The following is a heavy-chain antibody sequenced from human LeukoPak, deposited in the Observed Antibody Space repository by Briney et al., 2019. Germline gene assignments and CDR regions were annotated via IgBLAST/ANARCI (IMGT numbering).Heavy chain of an antibody. V-gene: IGHV1-46*01. Sequence: ASVTVSCKASGYTFTSYYMHWVRQAPGQGLEWMGLINPSGGSTSYAQKFQGRVTMTRDTSTSTVYMELSSLRSEDTAVYYCARGDSSGYYDGEDAFDIWGQGTMVTVSS. CDR2: INPSGGST. CDR3: ARGDSSGYYDGEDAFDI. D-gene: IGHD3-22*01. J-gene: IGHJ3*02. CDR1: GYTFTSYY.